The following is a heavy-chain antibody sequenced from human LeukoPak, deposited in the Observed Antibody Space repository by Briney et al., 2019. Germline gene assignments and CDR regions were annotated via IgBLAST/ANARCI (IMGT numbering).Heavy chain of an antibody. CDR3: ARGSQSYYFDY. CDR1: GFTFDDYG. Sequence: GGSLRLSCAASGFTFDDYGMSWVRQAPGKGLEWVSGINWNGGSTAYADSVKGRFTISRENAKNSLYLEMNSLRAEDTALYYCARGSQSYYFDYWGQGTLVTVSS. J-gene: IGHJ4*02. V-gene: IGHV3-20*04. CDR2: INWNGGST.